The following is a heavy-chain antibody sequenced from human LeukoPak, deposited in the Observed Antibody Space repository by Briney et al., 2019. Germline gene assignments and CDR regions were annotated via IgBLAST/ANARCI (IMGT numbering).Heavy chain of an antibody. V-gene: IGHV1-69*06. CDR2: IIPMFGTA. Sequence: EASVKVSCKASGGTFSNYAITWVRQAPGQGLEWMGGIIPMFGTASCAQKFQGRVTITADKSTSTAYMELSSLRSEDTAVYYCARAQYSDYVLHNWFDSWGQGTLVTVSS. CDR3: ARAQYSDYVLHNWFDS. D-gene: IGHD5-12*01. CDR1: GGTFSNYA. J-gene: IGHJ5*01.